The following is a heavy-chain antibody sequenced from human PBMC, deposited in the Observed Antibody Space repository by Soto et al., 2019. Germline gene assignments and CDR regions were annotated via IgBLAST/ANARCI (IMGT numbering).Heavy chain of an antibody. J-gene: IGHJ4*02. CDR3: ARSGHSFGGVV. D-gene: IGHD3-16*01. Sequence: SETLSLTCTVSGASMNNYYGSWIRQPPGKGLEYIGYIYYSGSADYNPSLRSRVTMSVDTSDNQFSLKLRSVTAADTAVYYCARSGHSFGGVVWGQGILVTVSS. CDR1: GASMNNYY. CDR2: IYYSGSA. V-gene: IGHV4-59*01.